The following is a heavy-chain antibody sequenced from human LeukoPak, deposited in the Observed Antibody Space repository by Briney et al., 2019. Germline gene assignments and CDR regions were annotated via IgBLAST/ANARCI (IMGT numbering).Heavy chain of an antibody. CDR1: GFTFSSYG. D-gene: IGHD2-15*01. Sequence: GGSLRLSCAASGFTFSSYGMHWVRQAPGKGLEWVAVIWYDGSNKYYADSVKGRFTISRDNSKNTLDLQMNSLRAEDTAVYYCARENLYCSGGSCYGGGGAFDIWGQGTMVTVSS. CDR3: ARENLYCSGGSCYGGGGAFDI. CDR2: IWYDGSNK. J-gene: IGHJ3*02. V-gene: IGHV3-33*01.